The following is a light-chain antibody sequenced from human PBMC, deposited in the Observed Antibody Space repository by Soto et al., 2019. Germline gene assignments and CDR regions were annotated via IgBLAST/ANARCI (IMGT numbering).Light chain of an antibody. CDR1: NNDIGGYNY. CDR3: SSYTINSTIL. J-gene: IGLJ2*01. CDR2: DVS. V-gene: IGLV2-14*03. Sequence: QSALTQPASVSGSPGQSITISCTGTNNDIGGYNYVSWYQQHAGRAPKLVINDVSSRPSGISDRFSGSKSGNTASLTISGLQADDEANYYCSSYTINSTILFGGGTKLTVL.